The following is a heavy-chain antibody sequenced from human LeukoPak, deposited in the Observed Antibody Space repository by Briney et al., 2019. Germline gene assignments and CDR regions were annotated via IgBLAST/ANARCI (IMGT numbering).Heavy chain of an antibody. V-gene: IGHV4-39*01. Sequence: SHTLSNTCTGCGGCISSSSYSRSWISQLPGLGLKWNGRIYYDGSSYYNPSLKSRVTISVDTSKNQLPLKLGSVTAADTAVYYCARLIWYGSGSYSYYFDYWGRGTLVTVSP. CDR3: ARLIWYGSGSYSYYFDY. CDR2: IYYDGSS. D-gene: IGHD3-10*01. J-gene: IGHJ4*02. CDR1: GGCISSSSYS.